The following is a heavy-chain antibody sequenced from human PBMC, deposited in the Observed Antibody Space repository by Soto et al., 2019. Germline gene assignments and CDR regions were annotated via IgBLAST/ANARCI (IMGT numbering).Heavy chain of an antibody. D-gene: IGHD6-13*01. V-gene: IGHV3-23*01. J-gene: IGHJ3*02. CDR2: ISGSGGST. Sequence: GGSLRLSCAASGFTFSSYAMSWVRQAPGKGLEWVSAISGSGGSTYYADSVKGRFTISRDNSKNTLYLQMNSLRAEDTAVYYCAKASPPAAAAGTLCDAFDIWGQGTMVTVSS. CDR3: AKASPPAAAAGTLCDAFDI. CDR1: GFTFSSYA.